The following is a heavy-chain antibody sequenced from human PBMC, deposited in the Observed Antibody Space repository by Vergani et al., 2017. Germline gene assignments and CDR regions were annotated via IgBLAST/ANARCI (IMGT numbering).Heavy chain of an antibody. CDR3: ARCVGYCSSTSCYEHAFDI. D-gene: IGHD2-2*01. CDR1: GYSFTSYW. V-gene: IGHV5-51*03. CDR2: IYPGDSDT. J-gene: IGHJ3*02. Sequence: EVQLVQSGAEVKKPGESLKISCTGSGYSFTSYWIGWVRQMPGKGLEWMGIIYPGDSDTRYSPSFQGQVTISADKSISTAYLQWSSLKASDTAMYYCARCVGYCSSTSCYEHAFDIWGQGTMVTVSS.